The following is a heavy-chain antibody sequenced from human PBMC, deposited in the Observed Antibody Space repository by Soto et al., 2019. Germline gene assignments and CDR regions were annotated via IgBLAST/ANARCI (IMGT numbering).Heavy chain of an antibody. J-gene: IGHJ3*02. CDR1: GYTFTSYD. D-gene: IGHD2-15*01. Sequence: QVQLVQSGAEVKKPGASVKVSCKASGYTFTSYDINWVRQATGQGLEWMGWMNPNSGNTGYAQKFQGRVTMTRNTSISTADMELSSLRSEDTAVYYCARYRYCSGGSCYSVFAFDIWGQGTMVTVSS. V-gene: IGHV1-8*01. CDR3: ARYRYCSGGSCYSVFAFDI. CDR2: MNPNSGNT.